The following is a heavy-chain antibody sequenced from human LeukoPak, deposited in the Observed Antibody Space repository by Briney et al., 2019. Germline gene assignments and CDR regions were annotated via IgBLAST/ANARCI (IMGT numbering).Heavy chain of an antibody. Sequence: PGGSLRLSCAASGFTFSSYAMHWVRQAPGKGLEWVAVISYDGSNKYYADSVKGRFTISRDNSKNTLYLQMNSLRAEDTAVYYCANPYCSSTSCYTRGYFQHWGQGTLVTVSS. J-gene: IGHJ1*01. V-gene: IGHV3-30*04. CDR1: GFTFSSYA. CDR3: ANPYCSSTSCYTRGYFQH. D-gene: IGHD2-2*02. CDR2: ISYDGSNK.